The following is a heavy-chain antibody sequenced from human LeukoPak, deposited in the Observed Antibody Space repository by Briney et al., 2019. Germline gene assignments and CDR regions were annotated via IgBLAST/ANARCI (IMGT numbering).Heavy chain of an antibody. J-gene: IGHJ4*02. D-gene: IGHD1-26*01. CDR1: GGSFRGYY. Sequence: SETLSLTCGVAGGSFRGYYWTWIRQAPGKGVEWIGETTHSGSSNYNPSLKSRVNISVDMSKNQFSLTLSSVTAADTAEYYCARMWPGRIGGSLGSSDYWGQGTLVTVSS. V-gene: IGHV4-34*01. CDR3: ARMWPGRIGGSLGSSDY. CDR2: TTHSGSS.